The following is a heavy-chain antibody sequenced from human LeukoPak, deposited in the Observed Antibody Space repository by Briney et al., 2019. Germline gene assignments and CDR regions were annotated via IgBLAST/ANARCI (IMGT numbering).Heavy chain of an antibody. V-gene: IGHV1-69*13. J-gene: IGHJ6*02. CDR1: GGTLSSYA. Sequence: SVKVSCKASGGTLSSYAISWVRQAPGQGLEWMGGIIPIFGTANYAQKFQGRVTITADESTSTAYMELSSLRSEVTAVYYCAVGYCSGGSCYGNPEPHVELYGMDVWGQGTTVTVSS. CDR2: IIPIFGTA. CDR3: AVGYCSGGSCYGNPEPHVELYGMDV. D-gene: IGHD2-15*01.